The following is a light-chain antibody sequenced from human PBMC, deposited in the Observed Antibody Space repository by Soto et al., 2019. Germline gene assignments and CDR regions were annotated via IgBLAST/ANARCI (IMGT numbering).Light chain of an antibody. J-gene: IGKJ4*01. CDR1: QSVNNRY. CDR2: GAS. Sequence: EIVLTQSPGTLSLSPGERATLSCRASQSVNNRYLAWYQQIPGQAPRLVIFGASSRATGIPDRFIGSGSGTDFSLTISRLEPEDVAVYYCQQHSRSPGVTFGGGTKVEIK. CDR3: QQHSRSPGVT. V-gene: IGKV3-20*01.